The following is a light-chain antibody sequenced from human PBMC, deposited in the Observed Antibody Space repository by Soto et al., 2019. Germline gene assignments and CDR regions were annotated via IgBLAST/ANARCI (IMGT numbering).Light chain of an antibody. CDR3: QLHGISPH. J-gene: IGKJ5*01. CDR2: ASS. V-gene: IGKV3-20*01. Sequence: IVLTKSPGTRSWCPLEIATVACKTSQSRGSNFLAWYQHKPGQAPRLLIYASSNRATGIPDRFSGSASGTDFTLTINRLETEDFAVYYCQLHGISPHFGQGTRLEIK. CDR1: QSRGSNF.